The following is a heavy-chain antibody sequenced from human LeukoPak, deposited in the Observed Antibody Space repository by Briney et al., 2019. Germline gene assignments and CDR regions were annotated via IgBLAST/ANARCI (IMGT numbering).Heavy chain of an antibody. D-gene: IGHD3-9*01. CDR1: GFTFSDYY. V-gene: IGHV3-11*01. CDR3: ARSHVGYFDWLPT. Sequence: GGSLRLSCAASGFTFSDYYMSWIRQAPGKGLEWVSYISSSGSTIYYADSVKGRFTISRDNAKISLYLQINSLRAEDTAVYYCARSHVGYFDWLPTWGQGTLVTVSS. CDR2: ISSSGSTI. J-gene: IGHJ5*02.